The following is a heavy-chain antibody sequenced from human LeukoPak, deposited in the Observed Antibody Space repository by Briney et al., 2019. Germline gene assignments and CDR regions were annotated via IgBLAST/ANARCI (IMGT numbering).Heavy chain of an antibody. CDR3: TTRPY. Sequence: GGSLRLSCVASGFPFNNAWMNWVRWAPGKGLEWVGRIKSKTDGETTDYVATVKGRFTISRDDSRNTLYLQMNSLETEDTAVYYCTTRPYWGQGTLVTVSS. V-gene: IGHV3-15*07. CDR1: GFPFNNAW. CDR2: IKSKTDGETT. J-gene: IGHJ4*02.